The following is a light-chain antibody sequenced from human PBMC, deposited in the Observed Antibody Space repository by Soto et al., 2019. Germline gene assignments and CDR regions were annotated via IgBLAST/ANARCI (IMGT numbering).Light chain of an antibody. V-gene: IGKV3-15*01. CDR1: QSVSRN. CDR2: DAS. J-gene: IGKJ1*01. Sequence: EIVMTQSPATLSVSPGERATLSCRASQSVSRNVAWYQQKPGQAPRLLIHDASTRATGLSVRFSGSGSGTAFTLTISSLQSEDFAVYYCQQYNNWLWSFGQGTKVEIK. CDR3: QQYNNWLWS.